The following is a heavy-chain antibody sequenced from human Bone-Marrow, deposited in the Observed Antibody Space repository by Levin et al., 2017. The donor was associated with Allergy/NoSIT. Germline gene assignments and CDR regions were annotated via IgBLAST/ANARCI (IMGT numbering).Heavy chain of an antibody. CDR3: ARDLSYSSGWWYTWFDP. D-gene: IGHD6-19*01. V-gene: IGHV6-1*01. CDR2: TYYRSKWYN. Sequence: SQTLSLTCAISGDSVSSNSAAWNWIRQSPSRGLEWLGRTYYRSKWYNDYAVSVKSRITINPDTSKNQFSLQLNSVTPEDTAVYYCARDLSYSSGWWYTWFDPWGQGTLVTVSS. J-gene: IGHJ5*02. CDR1: GDSVSSNSAA.